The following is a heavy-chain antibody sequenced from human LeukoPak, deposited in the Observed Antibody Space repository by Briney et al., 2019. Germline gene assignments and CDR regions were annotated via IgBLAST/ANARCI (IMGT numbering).Heavy chain of an antibody. Sequence: PSETLSLTCTVSGGSISSYYWSWIRQPPGKGLEWIGYIYYSGSTNCNPSLKSRVTISVDTSKNQFSLKLSSVTAADTAVYYCASSSGYSYGWSHDYWGQGTLVTVSS. CDR2: IYYSGST. CDR1: GGSISSYY. D-gene: IGHD5-18*01. J-gene: IGHJ4*02. V-gene: IGHV4-59*01. CDR3: ASSSGYSYGWSHDY.